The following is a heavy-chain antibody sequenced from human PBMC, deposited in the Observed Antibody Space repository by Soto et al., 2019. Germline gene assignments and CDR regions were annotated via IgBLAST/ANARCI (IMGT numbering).Heavy chain of an antibody. CDR2: VNHAGAA. CDR3: ARGYFTRQSLDY. V-gene: IGHV4-34*01. Sequence: QVHLQQWGAGLLRPSETLSLTCNVSGGSLTGYFWNWIRQPPGRPMEWIGEVNHAGAATYNPYLRSRVTLSVDTSKNQFSLRLASVAATDTALYFCARGYFTRQSLDYWDQGALVTVSS. J-gene: IGHJ4*02. CDR1: GGSLTGYF.